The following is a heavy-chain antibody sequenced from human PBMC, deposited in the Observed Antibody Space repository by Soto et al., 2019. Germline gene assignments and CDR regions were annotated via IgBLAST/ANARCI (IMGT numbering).Heavy chain of an antibody. D-gene: IGHD3-10*01. CDR2: ISSSSSYI. J-gene: IGHJ4*02. CDR3: ARDRSSLPRD. V-gene: IGHV3-21*01. Sequence: PGGSLRLSCAASGFTFSSYSMNWVRQAPGKGLEWVSSISSSSSYIYYADSVKGRFTISRDNAKNSLYLQMNSLRAKDTAVYYCARDRSSLPRDWGQGTLVTVSS. CDR1: GFTFSSYS.